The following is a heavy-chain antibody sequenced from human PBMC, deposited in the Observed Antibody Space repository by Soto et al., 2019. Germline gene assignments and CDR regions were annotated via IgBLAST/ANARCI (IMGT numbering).Heavy chain of an antibody. CDR1: GYGFTTYG. CDR2: ISAHNGNT. CDR3: ARGRYGDY. J-gene: IGHJ4*02. Sequence: QVHLVQSGAEVKKPGASVKVSCKGSGYGFTTYGITWVRQAPGQGLEWMAWISAHNGNTNYAQKLQGRVTVTRDTSTSTAYMALRSLRSDDTAVYYCARGRYGDYWGQGALVNVAS. D-gene: IGHD1-1*01. V-gene: IGHV1-18*01.